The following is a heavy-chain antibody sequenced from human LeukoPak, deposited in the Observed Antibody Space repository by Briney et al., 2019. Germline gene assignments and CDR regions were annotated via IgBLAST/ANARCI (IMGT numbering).Heavy chain of an antibody. V-gene: IGHV4-31*03. D-gene: IGHD2-8*01. Sequence: PSETLSLTCTVSGGSISSGGSYWSWIRQHPGQGLEWIGYIYYSGSTYYNPSLKSRITISVDTSKNQFSLKLSSVTAADTAVYYCARDPMGTGARDYWGQGTLVSVSS. CDR1: GGSISSGGSY. CDR2: IYYSGST. J-gene: IGHJ4*02. CDR3: ARDPMGTGARDY.